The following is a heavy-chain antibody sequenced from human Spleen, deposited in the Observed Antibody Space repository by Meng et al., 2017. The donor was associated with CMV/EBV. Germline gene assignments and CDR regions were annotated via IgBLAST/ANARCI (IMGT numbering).Heavy chain of an antibody. J-gene: IGHJ6*02. CDR3: ARDELRFLEWLPDLGMDV. CDR1: GFSFSDYW. D-gene: IGHD3-3*01. V-gene: IGHV3-7*01. Sequence: GESLKISCAASGFSFSDYWMSWVRQAPGKGLEWLANIKQDGSEKYYVDSVKGRFTISRDNAKNSLYLQMNSLRAEDTAVYYCARDELRFLEWLPDLGMDVWGQGTTVTVSS. CDR2: IKQDGSEK.